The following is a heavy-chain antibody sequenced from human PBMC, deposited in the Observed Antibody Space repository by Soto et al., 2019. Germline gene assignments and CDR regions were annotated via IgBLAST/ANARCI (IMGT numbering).Heavy chain of an antibody. CDR3: GRILSHNYSTPDY. D-gene: IGHD2-15*01. CDR2: IFSNDEK. J-gene: IGHJ4*02. Sequence: SGPTLVNPTETLTLTCTVSGISLSNDRTGVSWIRQPPGKALEWLAHIFSNDEKSYSTSLKNRLTISKDTSRSQVVLIMTNMVHVETGTYFCGRILSHNYSTPDYWGQGIQVTVSS. CDR1: GISLSNDRTG. V-gene: IGHV2-26*01.